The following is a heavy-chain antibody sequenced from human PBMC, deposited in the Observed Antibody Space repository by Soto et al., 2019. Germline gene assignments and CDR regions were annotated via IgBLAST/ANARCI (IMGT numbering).Heavy chain of an antibody. V-gene: IGHV3-23*01. Sequence: GGSLRLSCAASGFTFSSYAMSWVRQAPGKGLEWVSAISGSGGSTYYADSVKGRFTISRDNSKNTLYLQMNSLRAEDTAVYYCANDLAPDYIWRGYFDYLGQGPLVTVSS. D-gene: IGHD3-16*01. CDR2: ISGSGGST. J-gene: IGHJ4*02. CDR3: ANDLAPDYIWRGYFDY. CDR1: GFTFSSYA.